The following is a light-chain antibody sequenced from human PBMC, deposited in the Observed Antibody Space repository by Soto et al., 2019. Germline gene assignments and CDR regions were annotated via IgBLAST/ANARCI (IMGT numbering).Light chain of an antibody. J-gene: IGLJ1*01. CDR2: EVV. CDR1: KSDIGVYDF. CDR3: CSYAGSYTYV. Sequence: QSVLTQPPSASGSPGQSVTISCTGTKSDIGVYDFVSWYQHHPGKAPRLIIYEVVQRPSGVPDRFSGSKSGNTASLTISGLQAEDEADYYCCSYAGSYTYVFGTGTKVTVL. V-gene: IGLV2-8*01.